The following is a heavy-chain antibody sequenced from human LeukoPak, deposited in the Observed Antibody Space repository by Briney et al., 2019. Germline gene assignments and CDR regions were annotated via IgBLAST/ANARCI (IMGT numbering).Heavy chain of an antibody. CDR2: IKDDGTEK. V-gene: IGHV3-7*01. D-gene: IGHD3-10*01. J-gene: IGHJ4*02. Sequence: PGGSLRLSCAASGFSFSSYSMNWVRQPPGKGLQWAANIKDDGTEKYYVDSVKGRFTISRDNAKNSVYLQMNSLRVEDTAVYYCARRPFGADYWGQGTLVTVSS. CDR1: GFSFSSYS. CDR3: ARRPFGADY.